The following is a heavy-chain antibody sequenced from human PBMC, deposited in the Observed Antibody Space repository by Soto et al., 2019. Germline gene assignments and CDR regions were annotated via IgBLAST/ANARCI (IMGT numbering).Heavy chain of an antibody. J-gene: IGHJ4*02. CDR3: ARGSYDFWSGYYFDY. CDR1: GFTFSSYG. D-gene: IGHD3-3*01. V-gene: IGHV3-33*01. Sequence: GGSLRLSCAASGFTFSSYGMHWVRQAPGKGRGWVAVIWYDGSNKYYADSVKGRFTISRDNSKNTLYLQMNSLRAEDTAVYYCARGSYDFWSGYYFDYWGQGTLVTVSS. CDR2: IWYDGSNK.